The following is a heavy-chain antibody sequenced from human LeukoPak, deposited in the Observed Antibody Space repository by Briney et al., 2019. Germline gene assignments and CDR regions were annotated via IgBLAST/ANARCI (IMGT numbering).Heavy chain of an antibody. CDR1: GGSISSPIGRSTYY. Sequence: SETLSLTCTVSGGSISSPIGRSTYYWGWIRQPPGKGLEWIGSIYYSGVSHYNPSLESRVSMSVDTSKNQFFLKLRSVTAADTAVYYCARHLAENGGSSWYRYYYMGVWGKGTTVTVSS. V-gene: IGHV4-39*01. J-gene: IGHJ6*03. CDR3: ARHLAENGGSSWYRYYYMGV. D-gene: IGHD6-13*01. CDR2: IYYSGVS.